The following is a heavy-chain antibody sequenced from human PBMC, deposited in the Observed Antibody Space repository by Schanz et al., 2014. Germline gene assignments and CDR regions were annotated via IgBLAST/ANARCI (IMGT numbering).Heavy chain of an antibody. CDR1: GFTFSSYG. CDR3: ARGIGGYGANNYFDY. V-gene: IGHV3-21*06. J-gene: IGHJ4*02. D-gene: IGHD5-12*01. Sequence: VQLVESGGGVVQPGRSLRLSCAASGFTFSSYGMHWVRQAPGKGLEWVSSISSSSSYIYYADSVKGRFTISRDNAKNSMYLHMKSLRGEDTAVYSCARGIGGYGANNYFDYWGQGTLVTVSS. CDR2: ISSSSSYI.